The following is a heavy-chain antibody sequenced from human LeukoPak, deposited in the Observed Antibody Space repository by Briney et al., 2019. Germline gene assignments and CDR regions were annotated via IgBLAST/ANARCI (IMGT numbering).Heavy chain of an antibody. Sequence: SETLSLTCTVSGGSISSSNYYWGWIRQPPGKGLEWIGSIYYSGSIYYNPSLKSRVTISVDTSKNQFSLKSTSVTAADPAVYYCARQRGYCSGGSCYGMFDYWGQGTLVTVSS. CDR2: IYYSGSI. V-gene: IGHV4-39*01. CDR3: ARQRGYCSGGSCYGMFDY. J-gene: IGHJ4*02. D-gene: IGHD2-15*01. CDR1: GGSISSSNYY.